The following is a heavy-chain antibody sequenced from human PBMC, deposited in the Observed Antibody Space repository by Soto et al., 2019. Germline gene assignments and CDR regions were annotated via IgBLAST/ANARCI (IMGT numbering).Heavy chain of an antibody. CDR2: TRNKANSYTT. Sequence: EVQLVESGGGLVQPGGSLRLSCAASGFTFSDHYMDWVRQAPGKGLEWVGRTRNKANSYTTEYAASVKGRFTISRDDSTNSLYLQMNSLKTEDTAVYYCARDPGPIAVAGATRYYYYYGMDVWGQGTTVTVSS. D-gene: IGHD6-19*01. J-gene: IGHJ6*02. CDR1: GFTFSDHY. CDR3: ARDPGPIAVAGATRYYYYYGMDV. V-gene: IGHV3-72*01.